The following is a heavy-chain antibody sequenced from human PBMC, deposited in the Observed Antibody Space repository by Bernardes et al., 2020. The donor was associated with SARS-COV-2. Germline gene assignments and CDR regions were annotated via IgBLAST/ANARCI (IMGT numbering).Heavy chain of an antibody. CDR1: GFTFNIYA. V-gene: IGHV3-7*04. D-gene: IGHD6-6*01. Sequence: GGSLRLSCAASGFTFNIYAMSWVRQAPGKGLEWVANIKQDGSEKYYVDSVKGRFTISRDNAKNSLYLQMNSLRAEDTAVYYCARVKYSSSSSGFDYWGQGTLVTVSS. J-gene: IGHJ4*02. CDR3: ARVKYSSSSSGFDY. CDR2: IKQDGSEK.